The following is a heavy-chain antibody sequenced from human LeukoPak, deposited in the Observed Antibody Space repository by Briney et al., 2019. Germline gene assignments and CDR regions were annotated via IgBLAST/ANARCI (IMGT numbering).Heavy chain of an antibody. CDR1: GFTFSSYA. D-gene: IGHD6-13*01. V-gene: IGHV3-23*01. J-gene: IGHJ1*01. CDR2: ISGSGGST. CDR3: AKHVAALVDDAEYFQH. Sequence: GGSLRLSCAASGFTFSSYAMSWVRQAPGKGLEWVSAISGSGGSTYYADSVKGRFTISRDNSKNTLYLQMNSLRAEDTAVYYCAKHVAALVDDAEYFQHWGQGTLVTVSS.